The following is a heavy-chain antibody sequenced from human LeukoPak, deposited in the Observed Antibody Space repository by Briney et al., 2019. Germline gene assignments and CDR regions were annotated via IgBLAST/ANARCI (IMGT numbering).Heavy chain of an antibody. J-gene: IGHJ4*02. CDR2: ITWNSDSI. CDR3: AKYNRGYFYYFEY. D-gene: IGHD3-22*01. V-gene: IGHV3-9*03. Sequence: GGSLRLSCAASGSTFRYYAMHWVRQAPGKGLEWVSGITWNSDSIDYADSVKGRFTISRDNAKNSLYLQMNSLRAEDMALYHCAKYNRGYFYYFEYWGQGTLVTVSS. CDR1: GSTFRYYA.